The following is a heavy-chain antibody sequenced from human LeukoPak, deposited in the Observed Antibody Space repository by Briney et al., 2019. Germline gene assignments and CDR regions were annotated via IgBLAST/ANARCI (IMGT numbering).Heavy chain of an antibody. CDR2: IKQDGSEK. CDR1: GFTFSNYW. V-gene: IGHV3-7*03. D-gene: IGHD3-22*01. J-gene: IGHJ4*02. CDR3: AKDGYYYDSSGNFDY. Sequence: GGSLRLSCAASGFTFSNYWMSWVRQAPGKGLEWVANIKQDGSEKYYVDSVKGRFTISRDNSKNTLYLQMNSLRAEDTAVYYCAKDGYYYDSSGNFDYWGQGTLVTVSS.